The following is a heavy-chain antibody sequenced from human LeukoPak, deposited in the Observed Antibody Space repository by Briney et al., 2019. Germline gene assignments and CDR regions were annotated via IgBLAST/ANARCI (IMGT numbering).Heavy chain of an antibody. D-gene: IGHD4-17*01. V-gene: IGHV4-30-4*01. CDR2: ICYSGST. J-gene: IGHJ4*02. CDR1: GGSISSGDYY. CDR3: ASGAYGPNFDY. Sequence: PSQTLSLTCTVSGGSISSGDYYWSWIRQPPGKGLDGIGYICYSGSTYYNPSLKSRVTIAVYTSKNQFSLKLSSVTAADTALYYCASGAYGPNFDYWGQGPLVTVSS.